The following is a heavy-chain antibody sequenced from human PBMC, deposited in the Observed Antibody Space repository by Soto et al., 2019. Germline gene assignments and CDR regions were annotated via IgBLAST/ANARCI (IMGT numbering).Heavy chain of an antibody. CDR2: IRGSGGST. J-gene: IGHJ4*02. Sequence: EVQLLESGGGVEQPGGSLRLSCAASGFTFSYYAMSWVRQAPGKGLEWVSSIRGSGGSTYYADSVKGRFTISRDNSKNTLYLKMNILRAEDTAVYYCAREPNYYFDYWGQGALVTVSS. CDR1: GFTFSYYA. V-gene: IGHV3-23*01. CDR3: AREPNYYFDY.